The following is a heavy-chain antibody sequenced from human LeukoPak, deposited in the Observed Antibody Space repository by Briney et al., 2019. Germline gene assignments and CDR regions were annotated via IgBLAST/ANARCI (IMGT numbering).Heavy chain of an antibody. D-gene: IGHD6-19*01. CDR2: MNPNNGDT. CDR3: ARGRIRYDDYSSGWFVFFEF. CDR1: GYDFSRYD. Sequence: ASVKVSCKASGYDFSRYDINWVRLAPGQGLEWKGWMNPNNGDTDYAQNFQGRVTMTRNTSMSTAYMELSSLRSEDTALYYCARGRIRYDDYSSGWFVFFEFWGQGSLVTVSS. V-gene: IGHV1-8*01. J-gene: IGHJ4*02.